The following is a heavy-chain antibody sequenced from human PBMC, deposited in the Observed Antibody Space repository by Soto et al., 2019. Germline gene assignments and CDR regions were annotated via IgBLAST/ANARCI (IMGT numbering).Heavy chain of an antibody. V-gene: IGHV2-5*01. CDR2: IFWNDDE. D-gene: IGHD5-18*01. Sequence: SGPTLVNPTQTLTLTCTFSGFSLTTYGVGVGWIRQPPGKALEWLALIFWNDDERYSPSLKSRLTITKDTSKNQVVFTMTNMDPVDTATYFRVHTGYSYDPFGYWGRGTLVTASS. J-gene: IGHJ4*02. CDR1: GFSLTTYGVG. CDR3: VHTGYSYDPFGY.